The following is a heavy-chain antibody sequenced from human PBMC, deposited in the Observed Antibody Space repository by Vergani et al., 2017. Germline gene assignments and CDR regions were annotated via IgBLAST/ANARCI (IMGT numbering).Heavy chain of an antibody. CDR1: GYTFTSYA. V-gene: IGHV1-18*01. D-gene: IGHD4-17*01. CDR2: ISAYNGYT. Sequence: QVQLVQSGSELKKPGASLKVSCKASGYTFTSYAMNWVRQAPGQGLEWMGWISAYNGYTNYAQKLQGRVTMTTDTSTSTAYMELRSLSSDDTAVYYCATNGGDYGFDYWGQGTLVTVSS. J-gene: IGHJ4*02. CDR3: ATNGGDYGFDY.